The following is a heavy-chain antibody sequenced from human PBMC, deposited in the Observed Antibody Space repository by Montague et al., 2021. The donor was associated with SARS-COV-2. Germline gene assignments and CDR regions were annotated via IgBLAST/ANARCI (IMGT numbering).Heavy chain of an antibody. CDR2: ISSSGYT. CDR1: GGSIRSSSFY. V-gene: IGHV4-39*01. Sequence: SETLSLTCTVSGGSIRSSSFYWGWLRQPPGKGLEWIGSISSSGYTYYNPSLKSRVTIFVDTSKNQFSLKLSSVTAADTAVYYCARDYDDYLDFWGQGNLVTVS. J-gene: IGHJ4*02. CDR3: ARDYDDYLDF. D-gene: IGHD4-17*01.